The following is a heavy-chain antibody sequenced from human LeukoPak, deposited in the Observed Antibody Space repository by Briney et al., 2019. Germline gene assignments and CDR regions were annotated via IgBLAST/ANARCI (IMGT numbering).Heavy chain of an antibody. Sequence: SETLSLTCIVSGGSISSHYWSWIRQSPGKGLEWIAYVHSSGSTKSNAALKRRVTVSLDTFKNQVALRLTSLTAADTAVYYCVTEVGYDSYAYYHPYIDYWGEGNLVTVSS. V-gene: IGHV4-59*11. J-gene: IGHJ4*02. D-gene: IGHD3-22*01. CDR1: GGSISSHY. CDR3: VTEVGYDSYAYYHPYIDY. CDR2: VHSSGST.